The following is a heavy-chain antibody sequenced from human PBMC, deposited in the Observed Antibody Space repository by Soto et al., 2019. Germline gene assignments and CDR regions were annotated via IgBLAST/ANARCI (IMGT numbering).Heavy chain of an antibody. CDR3: ARDRGEYTSSWFWYFSH. Sequence: SETLSLTCSVSGASISSFNWNWVRQPAGKGPEWVGRLNIAGTINYNPSLKRRITMSMDTSKNQISLHLRSVTAADTAIYYCARDRGEYTSSWFWYFSHWGHGTLVTVSS. J-gene: IGHJ2*01. CDR2: LNIAGTI. V-gene: IGHV4-4*07. D-gene: IGHD6-13*01. CDR1: GASISSFN.